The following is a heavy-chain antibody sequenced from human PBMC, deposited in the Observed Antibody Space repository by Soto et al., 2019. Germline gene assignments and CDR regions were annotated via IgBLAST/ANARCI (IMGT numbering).Heavy chain of an antibody. D-gene: IGHD6-13*01. V-gene: IGHV3-33*01. Sequence: QVQLVESGGGVVQPGRSLRLYCAASGFTFSSYGMHWVRQAPGKGLEWVAVIWYDGSNKYYADSVKGRFTISRDNSKNTLYLQMNSLRAEDTAVYYCARGHGAVVAGRVSNWFDPWGQGTLVTVSS. CDR2: IWYDGSNK. CDR3: ARGHGAVVAGRVSNWFDP. CDR1: GFTFSSYG. J-gene: IGHJ5*02.